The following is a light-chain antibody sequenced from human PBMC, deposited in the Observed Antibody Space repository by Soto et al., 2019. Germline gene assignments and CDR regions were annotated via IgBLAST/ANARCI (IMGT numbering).Light chain of an antibody. CDR3: QVWDSSSDNYV. J-gene: IGLJ1*01. CDR2: FDS. V-gene: IGLV3-21*04. CDR1: NIGSNN. Sequence: SYELTQPPSVSVAPGKTATISCGGNNIGSNNVHWYQQKSGQAPVLVISFDSDRPSGIPERFSGSNSGNTATLTISRVEAGDEVDYYCQVWDSSSDNYVFGTGTKLTVL.